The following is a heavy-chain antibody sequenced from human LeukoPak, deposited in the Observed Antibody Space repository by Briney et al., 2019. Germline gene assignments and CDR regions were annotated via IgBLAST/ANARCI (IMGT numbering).Heavy chain of an antibody. V-gene: IGHV3-30*18. D-gene: IGHD2-2*01. CDR3: AKDLVANIVVVPAVAQH. CDR1: GFTFSSYG. CDR2: ISYDGSNK. Sequence: GGSLRLSCAASGFTFSSYGMHWVRQAPGKGLEWVAVISYDGSNKYYADSVKGRFTISRDNSKTTLYLQMNSLRAEDTAVYYCAKDLVANIVVVPAVAQHWGQGTLVTVSS. J-gene: IGHJ4*02.